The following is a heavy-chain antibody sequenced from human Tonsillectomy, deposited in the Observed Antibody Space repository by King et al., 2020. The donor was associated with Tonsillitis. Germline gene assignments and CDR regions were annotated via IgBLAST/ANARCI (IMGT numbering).Heavy chain of an antibody. J-gene: IGHJ6*02. CDR3: AKDISSIEPYYYAMDV. CDR1: GFTFDDYA. CDR2: ISWNSGSI. D-gene: IGHD6-6*01. V-gene: IGHV3-9*01. Sequence: VQLVESGGGLVQPGRSLRLSCAASGFTFDDYAMHWVRQAPGKGLEWVSGISWNSGSIGYADSVKGRFTISRDNAKNSLYLQMNSLRAEDTALYYCAKDISSIEPYYYAMDVWGQGTTVTVSS.